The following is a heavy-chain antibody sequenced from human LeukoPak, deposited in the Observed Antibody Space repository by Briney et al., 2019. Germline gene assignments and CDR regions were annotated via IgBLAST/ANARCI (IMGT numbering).Heavy chain of an antibody. CDR1: GFTFSNAW. Sequence: PGGSLRLSCAASGFTFSNAWMSWVRQAPGKGLEWVSAISGSGGSTYYADSVKGRFTISRDNSKNTLYLQMNSLRAEDTAVYYCAKDLSLGLVADFDYWGQGTLVTVSS. D-gene: IGHD2-21*01. V-gene: IGHV3-23*01. CDR3: AKDLSLGLVADFDY. J-gene: IGHJ4*02. CDR2: ISGSGGST.